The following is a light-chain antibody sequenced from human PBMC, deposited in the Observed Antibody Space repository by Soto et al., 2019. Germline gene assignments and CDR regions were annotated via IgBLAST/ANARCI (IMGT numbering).Light chain of an antibody. CDR2: SNN. J-gene: IGLJ3*02. CDR3: AVWDDSLTGWV. CDR1: SSNIGSNN. V-gene: IGLV1-44*01. Sequence: QSVLTQPPSASGTPGQRVTISCSGSSSNIGSNNVNWYQQLPGTTPKLLMYSNNQRPSGVPDRFSGSKSGTSASLAISGLQSEDEADYDCAVWDDSLTGWVFGGGTKVTVL.